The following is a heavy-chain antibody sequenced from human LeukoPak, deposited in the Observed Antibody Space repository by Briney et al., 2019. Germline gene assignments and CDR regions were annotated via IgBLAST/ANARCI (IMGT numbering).Heavy chain of an antibody. CDR2: INNDGRST. V-gene: IGHV3-74*01. J-gene: IGHJ3*02. CDR3: ARGGSYLSAFDI. D-gene: IGHD1-26*01. Sequence: GGSLRLSCAASGFTFSGNWMHWVRHAPGKGLVWASRINNDGRSTSYADSVKGRFTISRDNSKNTLYLQMNSLRAEDTAVYYCARGGSYLSAFDIWGQGTMATVSS. CDR1: GFTFSGNW.